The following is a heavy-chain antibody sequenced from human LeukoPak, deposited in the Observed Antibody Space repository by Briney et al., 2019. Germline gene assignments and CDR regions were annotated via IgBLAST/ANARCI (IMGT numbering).Heavy chain of an antibody. J-gene: IGHJ5*02. CDR3: ARDGGIAAAGSNWFDP. CDR2: TYYRSKWYN. V-gene: IGHV6-1*01. CDR1: GDSVSSNSAA. D-gene: IGHD6-13*01. Sequence: SQTLSLTCAISGDSVSSNSAAWNWTRQSPSRGLEWLGRTYYRSKWYNDYAVSVKSRITINPDTSKNQFSLQLNSVTPEDTAVYYCARDGGIAAAGSNWFDPWGQGTLVTVSS.